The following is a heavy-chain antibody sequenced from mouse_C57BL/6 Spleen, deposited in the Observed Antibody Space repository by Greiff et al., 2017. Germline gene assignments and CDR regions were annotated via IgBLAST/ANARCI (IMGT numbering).Heavy chain of an antibody. J-gene: IGHJ2*01. V-gene: IGHV3-6*01. CDR3: ARAGTAPFDY. D-gene: IGHD3-3*01. Sequence: EVKLMESGPGLVKPSQSLSLTCSVTGYSITSGYYWNWIRQFPGNKLEWMGYISYDGSNNYNPSLKNRISITRDTSKNQFFLKLSSVTTEDTATYYCARAGTAPFDYWGEGTTLTVSS. CDR1: GYSITSGYY. CDR2: ISYDGSN.